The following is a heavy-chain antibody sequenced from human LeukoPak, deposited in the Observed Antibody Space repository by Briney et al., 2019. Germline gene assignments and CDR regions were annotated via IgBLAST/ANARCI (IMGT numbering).Heavy chain of an antibody. CDR1: GYTFTSYG. V-gene: IGHV1-18*01. CDR3: ARVTDYGDYVDYFDY. D-gene: IGHD4-17*01. J-gene: IGHJ4*02. CDR2: ISAYNGNT. Sequence: ASVKVSCKASGYTFTSYGISWVRQAPGQGLEWMGWISAYNGNTNYAQKLQGSVAMTTDTSTSTAYMELRSLRSDDTAVYYCARVTDYGDYVDYFDYWGQGTLVTVSS.